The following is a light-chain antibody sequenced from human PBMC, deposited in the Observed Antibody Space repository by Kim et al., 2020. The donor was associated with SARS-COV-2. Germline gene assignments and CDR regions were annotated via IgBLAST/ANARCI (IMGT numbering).Light chain of an antibody. J-gene: IGLJ2*01. V-gene: IGLV2-14*01. CDR3: SSYVSSTVV. CDR1: SSDVGGYKY. CDR2: DVS. Sequence: LTQPASVSGSPGQSITISCTGTSSDVGGYKYVSWYQQHPGKAPKLLIYDVSQWPSGASNRFSGSKSGNTASLTISGLQAEDEADYYCSSYVSSTVVFGGGTQLTVL.